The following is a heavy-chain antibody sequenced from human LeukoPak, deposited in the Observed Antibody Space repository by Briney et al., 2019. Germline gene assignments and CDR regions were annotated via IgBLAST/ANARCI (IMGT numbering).Heavy chain of an antibody. CDR3: ARAPGGYCSSTSCRLGY. Sequence: SGTLSLTCAVSGGSISSSNWWSWVRQPPGKGLEWIGEIYHSGSTNYNPSLKSRVTISVDKSKNQFSLKLSSVTAADTAVYYCARAPGGYCSSTSCRLGYWGQGTLVTVSS. V-gene: IGHV4-4*02. CDR1: GGSISSSNW. CDR2: IYHSGST. D-gene: IGHD2-2*01. J-gene: IGHJ4*02.